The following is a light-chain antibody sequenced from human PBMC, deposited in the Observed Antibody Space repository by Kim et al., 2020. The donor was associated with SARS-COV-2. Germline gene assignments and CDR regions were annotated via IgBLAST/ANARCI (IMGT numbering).Light chain of an antibody. CDR1: ISNIGTNT. CDR3: AAWDDSSTVL. Sequence: QSVLTQPPSASGTPGQRVTISCSGSISNIGTNTVNWYQQLPGTAPKLLIYSNNQRPSGDPDRFSGSKSGTSASLAIIGLQSDDEADYYCAAWDDSSTVLFGGGTQLTVL. J-gene: IGLJ2*01. CDR2: SNN. V-gene: IGLV1-44*01.